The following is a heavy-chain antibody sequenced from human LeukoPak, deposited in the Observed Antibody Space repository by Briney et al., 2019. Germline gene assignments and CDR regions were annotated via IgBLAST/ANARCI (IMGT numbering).Heavy chain of an antibody. CDR1: GFTFDDYA. D-gene: IGHD4-17*01. CDR2: ISWNSGSI. CDR3: AKGGGDYALLEGPKDY. Sequence: GGSLRLSCAASGFTFDDYAMHWVRQAPGKGLEWVSGISWNSGSIGYADSVKGRFTISRDNAKNSLYLQVNSLRAEDTALYYCAKGGGDYALLEGPKDYWGQGTLVTVSS. V-gene: IGHV3-9*01. J-gene: IGHJ4*02.